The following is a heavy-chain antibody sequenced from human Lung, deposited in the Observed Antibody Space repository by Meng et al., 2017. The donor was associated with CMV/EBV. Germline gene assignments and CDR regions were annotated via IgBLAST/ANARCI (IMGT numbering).Heavy chain of an antibody. CDR2: ISAYNGNT. CDR1: GYIFNNYG. D-gene: IGHD1-14*01. CDR3: ARDLPGGTKGTWLDL. J-gene: IGHJ5*02. V-gene: IGHV1-18*01. Sequence: QDPVVQVGAEVKKPGASVKVSCKASGYIFNNYGVSWVRQAPGQGPEWMGWISAYNGNTNYAQNFQGRFTMTTDTSTSTAYMELRGLRSDDTAVYYCARDLPGGTKGTWLDLWGQGTLVTVSS.